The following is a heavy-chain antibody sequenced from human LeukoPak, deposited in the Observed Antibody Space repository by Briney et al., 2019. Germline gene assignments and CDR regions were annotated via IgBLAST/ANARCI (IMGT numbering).Heavy chain of an antibody. J-gene: IGHJ4*02. CDR1: GFTFSTYG. D-gene: IGHD4-23*01. V-gene: IGHV3-30*02. CDR2: IQAGGDEK. CDR3: ARDTPGYGGDDFDY. Sequence: GGSLRLSCAASGFTFSTYGMHWVRQAPGKGREWMTFIQAGGDEKYYAEAVKGGFPVSRDNSKNTLYLQMNSMRGEDTAVYYCARDTPGYGGDDFDYWGQGALVTVSS.